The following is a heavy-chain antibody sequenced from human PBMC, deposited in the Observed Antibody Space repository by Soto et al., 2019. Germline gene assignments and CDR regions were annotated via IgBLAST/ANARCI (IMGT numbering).Heavy chain of an antibody. CDR3: ALSTGYCSGGSCYRGAFDI. CDR2: ISACNGNT. CDR1: GYTFTSYG. D-gene: IGHD2-15*01. V-gene: IGHV1-18*01. Sequence: QVQLVQSGAEVKKPGASVKVSCKASGYTFTSYGISWVRQAPGQGLEWMGWISACNGNTNHAQKLQGRVTMTTDTSTSTAYMELRSLRSDDTAVYYCALSTGYCSGGSCYRGAFDIWGQGTMVTVSS. J-gene: IGHJ3*02.